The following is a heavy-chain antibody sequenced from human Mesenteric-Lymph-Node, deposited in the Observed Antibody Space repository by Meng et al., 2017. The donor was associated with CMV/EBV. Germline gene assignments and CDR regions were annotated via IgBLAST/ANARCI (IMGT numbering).Heavy chain of an antibody. J-gene: IGHJ4*02. V-gene: IGHV1-18*01. CDR3: ARWCSSTSCYTSDY. CDR2: ISAYNGNT. D-gene: IGHD2-2*02. CDR1: GYTFTSYG. Sequence: ASVKVSCKASGYTFTSYGISWVRQAPGQGLEWMGWISAYNGNTNYAQKLQGRVTMTTDTSTSTAYMELRSLRSDDTAVYYCARWCSSTSCYTSDYWGQGTLVTVSS.